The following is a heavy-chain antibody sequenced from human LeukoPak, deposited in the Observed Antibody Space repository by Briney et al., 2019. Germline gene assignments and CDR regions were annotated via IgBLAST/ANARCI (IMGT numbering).Heavy chain of an antibody. D-gene: IGHD4-17*01. CDR2: FYSSTRT. CDR1: GDALTSGSRD. J-gene: IGHJ6*04. Sequence: SQTLSLTRTLSGDALTSGSRDGRCISQPAGKGLEWIRHFYSSTRTTYKPSLESRVTISGDKAKDQFSLKLDSVTAADTAVYFCARCMSELDYGDYAYYYHMDVWGKGTTVTVSS. V-gene: IGHV4-61*09. CDR3: ARCMSELDYGDYAYYYHMDV.